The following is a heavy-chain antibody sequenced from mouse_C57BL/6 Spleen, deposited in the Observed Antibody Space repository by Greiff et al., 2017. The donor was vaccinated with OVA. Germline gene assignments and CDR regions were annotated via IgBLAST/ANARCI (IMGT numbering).Heavy chain of an antibody. Sequence: QVQLQQPGAELVMPGASVKLSCKASGYTFTSYWMHWVKQRPGQGLEWIGEIDPSDSDTNYNQKFKGKSTLTVDKSSSTAYMQLSSLTSEDSAVYYCARDEYYYWGQGTTLTVSS. D-gene: IGHD5-1*01. J-gene: IGHJ2*01. CDR3: ARDEYYY. V-gene: IGHV1-69*01. CDR1: GYTFTSYW. CDR2: IDPSDSDT.